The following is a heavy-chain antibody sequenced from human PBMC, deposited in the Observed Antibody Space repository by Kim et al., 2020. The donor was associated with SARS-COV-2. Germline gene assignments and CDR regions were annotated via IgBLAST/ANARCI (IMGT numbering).Heavy chain of an antibody. CDR1: GFTFDYA. Sequence: GGSLRLSCAASGFTFDYAMHWVRQAPGKGLEWVSLISGDGGSTYYADSVKGRFTISRDNSKNSLYLQMNSLRTEDTALYYCAKDTGPLYDFWSGYFDYWGQGTLVTVSS. CDR3: AKDTGPLYDFWSGYFDY. V-gene: IGHV3-43*02. J-gene: IGHJ4*02. CDR2: ISGDGGST. D-gene: IGHD3-3*01.